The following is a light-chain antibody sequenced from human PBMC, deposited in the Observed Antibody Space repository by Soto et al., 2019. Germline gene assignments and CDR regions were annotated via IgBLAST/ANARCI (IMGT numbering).Light chain of an antibody. CDR1: QNTSSSY. CDR3: QQYGSSPFT. Sequence: EIVLTQSPGTLSLSPGERATLSCRASQNTSSSYLAWYQQKPGQAPRLLIYGASSRATGIPDRFSGSGSGTDYSLTISRLELEDFAVYLCQQYGSSPFTFGPGTKVDIK. J-gene: IGKJ3*01. CDR2: GAS. V-gene: IGKV3-20*01.